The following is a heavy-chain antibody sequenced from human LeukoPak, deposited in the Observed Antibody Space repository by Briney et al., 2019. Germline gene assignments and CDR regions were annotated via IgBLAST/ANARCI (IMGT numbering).Heavy chain of an antibody. CDR3: AKGITVMMVAPGY. V-gene: IGHV3-53*01. D-gene: IGHD3-22*01. CDR1: GFTVSSNC. CDR2: IYSNNIT. Sequence: GGSLRLSWAASGFTVSSNCMTWVRQAPGKGLEWVSVIYSNNITFYADSVKGRFTISRDNSKNTLYLQMNSLRAEDTAVYYCAKGITVMMVAPGYWGQGTLVTVSS. J-gene: IGHJ4*02.